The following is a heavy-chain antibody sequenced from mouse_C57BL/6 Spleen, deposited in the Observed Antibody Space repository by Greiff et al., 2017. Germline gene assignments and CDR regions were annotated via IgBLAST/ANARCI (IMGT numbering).Heavy chain of an antibody. J-gene: IGHJ2*01. V-gene: IGHV5-4*03. CDR1: GFTFSSYA. CDR3: ARGFSPLYYFDY. Sequence: EVMLVESGGGLVKPGGSLKLSCAASGFTFSSYAMSWVRQTPEKRLEWVATISDGGSYTYYPDNVKGRFTISRDNAKNNLYLQMSHLKSEDTAMYYCARGFSPLYYFDYWGQGTTLTVSS. CDR2: ISDGGSYT. D-gene: IGHD6-1*01.